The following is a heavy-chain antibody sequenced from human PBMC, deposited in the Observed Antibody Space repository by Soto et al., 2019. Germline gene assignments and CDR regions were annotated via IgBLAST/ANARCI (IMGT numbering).Heavy chain of an antibody. D-gene: IGHD5-18*01. CDR3: ARVDSLGYSYGYGFDY. CDR2: IWYDGSNK. V-gene: IGHV3-33*01. J-gene: IGHJ4*02. Sequence: GGSLRLSCAASGFTFSSYGMHWVRQAPGKGLEWVAVIWYDGSNKYYADSVKGRFTISRDNSKNTLYLQMNSLRAEDTAVYYCARVDSLGYSYGYGFDYWGQGTLVTISS. CDR1: GFTFSSYG.